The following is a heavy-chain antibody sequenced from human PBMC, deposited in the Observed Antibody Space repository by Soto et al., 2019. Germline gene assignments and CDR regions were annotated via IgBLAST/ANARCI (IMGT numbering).Heavy chain of an antibody. D-gene: IGHD5-18*01. CDR3: ARDRGYSYGFDY. J-gene: IGHJ4*02. V-gene: IGHV1-69*08. Sequence: QVQLVQSGAEVKKPGSSVKVSCKASGGTFSSYTISWVRQAPGQGLEWMGRIIPILGIANYAQKFQGRVTITADKSTSTAYMELSSLRSEDTAVYYCARDRGYSYGFDYWGQGTLVTVSS. CDR2: IIPILGIA. CDR1: GGTFSSYT.